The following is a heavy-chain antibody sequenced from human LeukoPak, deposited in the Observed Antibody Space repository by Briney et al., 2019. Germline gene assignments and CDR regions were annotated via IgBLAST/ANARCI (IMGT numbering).Heavy chain of an antibody. J-gene: IGHJ5*02. V-gene: IGHV1-46*01. CDR2: INPTGGST. Sequence: ASVKVSCKASGYTFTSYYMHWVRQAPGQGLEWMGLINPTGGSTGYAQKFQGRVTMTRDMSTSTDYMELSSLRAEETAIYYCAXXXXVGDNAWWFDPWGQGTLVTVSS. CDR3: AXXXXVGDNAWWFDP. CDR1: GYTFTSYY. D-gene: IGHD1-26*01.